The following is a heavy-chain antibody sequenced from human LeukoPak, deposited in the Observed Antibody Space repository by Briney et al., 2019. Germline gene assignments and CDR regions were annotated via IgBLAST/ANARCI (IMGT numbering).Heavy chain of an antibody. CDR1: GFIFRTHG. Sequence: PGGSLRLSCAASGFIFRTHGMHWVRQAPGKGLEWVAVIWSDGSYKYYADSVKGRFTISRDFSKNTLYLQMNSLRAEDTAVYYCAREYINYVQDYWGQGTLVTVSS. V-gene: IGHV3-33*01. CDR3: AREYINYVQDY. J-gene: IGHJ4*02. CDR2: IWSDGSYK. D-gene: IGHD4-11*01.